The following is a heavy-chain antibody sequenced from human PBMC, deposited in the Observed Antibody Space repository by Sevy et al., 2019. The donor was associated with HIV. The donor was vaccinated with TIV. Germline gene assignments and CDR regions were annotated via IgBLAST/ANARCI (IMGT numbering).Heavy chain of an antibody. Sequence: ASVKVSCKASGGTFSSYAISWVRQAPGQGLEWMGRIIPIFGTANYAQKFQGRVTITADESTSTAYMELSSLRSEDTAVYYCARDFLYYDSSGSYPTYYYYYYMDVWGKGTTVTVSS. J-gene: IGHJ6*03. V-gene: IGHV1-69*13. CDR3: ARDFLYYDSSGSYPTYYYYYYMDV. CDR2: IIPIFGTA. D-gene: IGHD3-22*01. CDR1: GGTFSSYA.